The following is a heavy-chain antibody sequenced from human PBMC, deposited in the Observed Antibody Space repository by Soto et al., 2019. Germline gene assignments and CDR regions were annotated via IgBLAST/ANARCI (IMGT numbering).Heavy chain of an antibody. CDR3: AKDRGQPQYYFDY. J-gene: IGHJ4*02. Sequence: GGSLRLSCSASGFTFSSYAMSWVRQAPGKGLEWVSAISGSGGSTYYADSVKGRFTISRDNSKNTLYLQMNSLRAEDTAVYYCAKDRGQPQYYFDYWGQGTLVTVSS. D-gene: IGHD3-10*01. V-gene: IGHV3-23*01. CDR1: GFTFSSYA. CDR2: ISGSGGST.